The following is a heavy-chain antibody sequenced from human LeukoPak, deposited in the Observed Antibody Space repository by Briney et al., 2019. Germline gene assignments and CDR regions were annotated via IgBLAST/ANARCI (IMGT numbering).Heavy chain of an antibody. D-gene: IGHD3-22*01. CDR1: GGSINSYY. Sequence: PSETLSLTCTVSGGSINSYYWSWIRQPPGRGLEWIGYIYYSGSTNYNPSLKSRVTISVDTSKNQFSLKLSSVTAADTAVYYCARGYDSSAYYPFNYWGQGTLVTVSS. CDR3: ARGYDSSAYYPFNY. J-gene: IGHJ4*02. V-gene: IGHV4-59*01. CDR2: IYYSGST.